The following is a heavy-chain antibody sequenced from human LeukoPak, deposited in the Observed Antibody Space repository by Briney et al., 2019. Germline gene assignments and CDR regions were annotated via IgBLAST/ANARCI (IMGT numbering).Heavy chain of an antibody. D-gene: IGHD5-12*01. Sequence: ASVKVPCKASGYTFTGYYMHWVRQAPGQGLEWMGWINPNSGGTNYAQKFQGRVTMTRDTSISTAHMELSRLRSDDTAVYYCASLEGYSGYDWVSDYWGQGTLVTVSS. CDR3: ASLEGYSGYDWVSDY. CDR2: INPNSGGT. V-gene: IGHV1-2*02. CDR1: GYTFTGYY. J-gene: IGHJ4*02.